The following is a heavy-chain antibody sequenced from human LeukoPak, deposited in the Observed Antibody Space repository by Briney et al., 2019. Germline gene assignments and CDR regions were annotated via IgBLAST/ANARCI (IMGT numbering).Heavy chain of an antibody. D-gene: IGHD2-15*01. CDR1: GFTFSSYW. V-gene: IGHV3-74*01. J-gene: IGHJ4*02. CDR2: INSDGSST. Sequence: PGGSLRLSCAASGFTFSSYWMPWVRQAPGKGLVWVSRINSDGSSTSYADSVKGRFTISRDNAKNTLYLQMNSLRAEDTAVYYCARDLGPSVVAANSGYWGQGTLVTVSS. CDR3: ARDLGPSVVAANSGY.